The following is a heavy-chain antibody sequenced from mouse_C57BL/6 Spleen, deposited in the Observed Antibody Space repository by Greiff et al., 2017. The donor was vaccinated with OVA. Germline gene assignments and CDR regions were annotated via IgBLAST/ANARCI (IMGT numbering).Heavy chain of an antibody. CDR3: ARERADDYDRGYFDY. Sequence: QVQLQQPGTELVKPGASVKLSCKASGYTFTSYWMHWVKQRPGQGLEWIGNINPSNGGTNYNEKFKSKATLTVDKSSSTAYMQLSSLTSADSAVYYCARERADDYDRGYFDYWGQGTTLTVSS. D-gene: IGHD2-4*01. CDR1: GYTFTSYW. CDR2: INPSNGGT. V-gene: IGHV1-53*01. J-gene: IGHJ2*01.